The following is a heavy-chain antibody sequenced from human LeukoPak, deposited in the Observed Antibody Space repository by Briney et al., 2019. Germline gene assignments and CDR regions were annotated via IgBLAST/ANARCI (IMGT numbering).Heavy chain of an antibody. J-gene: IGHJ4*02. Sequence: GGSLRLSCAASGITFSSLWMSWFRQAPGKGLEWVADIKHDGSEEHYVASVKGRFTISRDNAKNSLYLQMNSLRAEDTAVYYCASEQWLRYWGQGTLVTVSS. CDR1: GITFSSLW. CDR3: ASEQWLRY. V-gene: IGHV3-7*01. D-gene: IGHD6-19*01. CDR2: IKHDGSEE.